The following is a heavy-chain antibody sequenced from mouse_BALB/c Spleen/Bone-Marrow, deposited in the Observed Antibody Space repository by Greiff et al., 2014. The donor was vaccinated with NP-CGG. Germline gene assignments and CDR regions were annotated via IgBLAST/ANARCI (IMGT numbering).Heavy chain of an antibody. J-gene: IGHJ4*01. D-gene: IGHD2-14*01. CDR3: TRRDRYDYYGVDY. CDR2: IYPSDSYS. V-gene: IGHV1-69*02. Sequence: QVQLQQSGAELVRPGASVKVSCKASGYTFTNYWINGVRQRPGQGLEWIGNIYPSDSYSNYNQKFKDKATLTVDKSSSTAYMQLSSPTSEDSAVYYCTRRDRYDYYGVDYWGQGTSVTVSS. CDR1: GYTFTNYW.